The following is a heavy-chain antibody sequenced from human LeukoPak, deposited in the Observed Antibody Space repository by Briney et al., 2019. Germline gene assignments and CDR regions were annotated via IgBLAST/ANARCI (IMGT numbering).Heavy chain of an antibody. D-gene: IGHD5-12*01. J-gene: IGHJ4*02. CDR3: ARTYSGYEFDF. CDR2: IYYSGST. V-gene: IGHV4-31*11. Sequence: SETLSLTCAVYGGSFSGYYWSWIRQHPGKGLEWIGYIYYSGSTYYNPSLKSRVTISVDTSKNQFSLNLSSVTAADTAVYYCARTYSGYEFDFWGQGTLVTVSS. CDR1: GGSFSGYY.